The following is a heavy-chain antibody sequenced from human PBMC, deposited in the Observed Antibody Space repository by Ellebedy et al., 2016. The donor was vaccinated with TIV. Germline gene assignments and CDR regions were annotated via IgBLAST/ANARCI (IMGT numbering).Heavy chain of an antibody. Sequence: GGSLRLXXAASGFTFSSYSMNWVRQAPGKGLEWVSAISGSGGSTYYADSVKGRFTISRDNSKNTLYLQMNSLRAEDTAVYYCAKRGSSLSAFDYWGQGTLVTVSS. CDR2: ISGSGGST. J-gene: IGHJ4*02. D-gene: IGHD6-13*01. CDR1: GFTFSSYS. V-gene: IGHV3-23*01. CDR3: AKRGSSLSAFDY.